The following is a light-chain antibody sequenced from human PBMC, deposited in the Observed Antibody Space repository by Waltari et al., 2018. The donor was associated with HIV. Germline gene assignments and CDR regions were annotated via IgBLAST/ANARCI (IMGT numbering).Light chain of an antibody. CDR1: ALPNRY. J-gene: IGLJ2*01. Sequence: SYELTQPPSMSVSPGQTARITCFGDALPNRYAYWYQQRPGQAPVLVIYNDRERPSGIPERFSGANSGTTVTLIISGVQPEDEADYYCQSADRSGSHVVCGGGTKVTV. V-gene: IGLV3-25*03. CDR2: NDR. CDR3: QSADRSGSHVV.